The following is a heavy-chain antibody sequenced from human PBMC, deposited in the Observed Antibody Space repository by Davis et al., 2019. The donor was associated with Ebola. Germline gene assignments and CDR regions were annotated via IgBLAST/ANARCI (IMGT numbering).Heavy chain of an antibody. D-gene: IGHD6-19*01. CDR3: ARGIIQQWLVLSYGMDV. V-gene: IGHV3-11*01. J-gene: IGHJ6*04. CDR2: ISSSGSTI. CDR1: GFTFSSYA. Sequence: GESLKISCAASGFTFSSYAMSWIRQAPGKGLEWVSYISSSGSTIYYADSVKGRFTISRDNAKNSLYLQINSLRAEDTAVYYCARGIIQQWLVLSYGMDVWGKGTTVTVSS.